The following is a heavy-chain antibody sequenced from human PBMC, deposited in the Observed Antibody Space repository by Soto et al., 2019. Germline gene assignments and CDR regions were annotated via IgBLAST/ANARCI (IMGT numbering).Heavy chain of an antibody. CDR3: ARDPTHYGSGSYYDY. D-gene: IGHD3-10*01. CDR1: GYTFTSYY. Sequence: ASVKVSCKASGYTFTSYYMHWVRQAPGQGLEWMGIINPSGGSTSYAQKFQGRVTMTRDTSTSTVYMELSSLRSEDTAVYYCARDPTHYGSGSYYDYWGQGTLVTVSS. V-gene: IGHV1-46*01. J-gene: IGHJ4*02. CDR2: INPSGGST.